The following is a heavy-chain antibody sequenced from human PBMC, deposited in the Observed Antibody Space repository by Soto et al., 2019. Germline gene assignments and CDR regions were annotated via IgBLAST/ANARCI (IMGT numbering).Heavy chain of an antibody. D-gene: IGHD2-15*01. CDR2: ISSNGGST. Sequence: GGSLRLSGSASGFTFSSYAIHWVRQAPGKGLEYVSAISSNGGSTYYADSVKGILTISRDNSKNTLYLQMSSLRAEDTAVYYCVKEGDCSGGSCYEDYYYYMDVWGKGTTVTVSS. CDR1: GFTFSSYA. CDR3: VKEGDCSGGSCYEDYYYYMDV. V-gene: IGHV3-64D*09. J-gene: IGHJ6*03.